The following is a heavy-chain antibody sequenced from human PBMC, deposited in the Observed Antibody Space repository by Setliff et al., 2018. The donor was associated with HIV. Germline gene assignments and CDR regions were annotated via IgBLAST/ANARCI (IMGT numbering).Heavy chain of an antibody. CDR3: AGFSYNFWVYRFDH. CDR2: IYYSGST. J-gene: IGHJ4*02. V-gene: IGHV4-31*03. D-gene: IGHD3-3*01. Sequence: PSETLSLTCSVSGGSTTSGGYYWSWIRQHPGKGLEYIGYIYYSGSTYYNPPLKSRVTMSIDTSTQQFFLNVTSVTAADTAVYYCAGFSYNFWVYRFDHWGQGALVTVS. CDR1: GGSTTSGGYY.